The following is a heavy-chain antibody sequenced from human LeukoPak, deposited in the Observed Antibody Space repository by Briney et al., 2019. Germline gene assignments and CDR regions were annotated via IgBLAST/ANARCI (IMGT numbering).Heavy chain of an antibody. Sequence: GGSLRLSCVASGFPFSSYWMTWVRQAPGKGLEWVANIKQDGSEKYYVDSVKGRFTISRDNVKNSLYLQMNSLRAEDTAVYYCASSLLSSGWYGGDYFDYWGQGTLVTVSS. CDR2: IKQDGSEK. V-gene: IGHV3-7*01. J-gene: IGHJ4*02. D-gene: IGHD6-19*01. CDR3: ASSLLSSGWYGGDYFDY. CDR1: GFPFSSYW.